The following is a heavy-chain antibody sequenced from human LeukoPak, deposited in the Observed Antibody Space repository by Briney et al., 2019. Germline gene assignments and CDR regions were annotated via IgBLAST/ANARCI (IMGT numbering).Heavy chain of an antibody. Sequence: GGSLRLSCAASGFTFSSYAMSWVRQAPGKGLEWVSAISGSGGSTYYADSVKGRFTISRDNSKNTLYLQMNGLRAEDTAVYYCAKVPNYYGSGSLDYWGQGTLVTVSS. CDR3: AKVPNYYGSGSLDY. CDR1: GFTFSSYA. J-gene: IGHJ4*02. V-gene: IGHV3-23*01. D-gene: IGHD3-10*01. CDR2: ISGSGGST.